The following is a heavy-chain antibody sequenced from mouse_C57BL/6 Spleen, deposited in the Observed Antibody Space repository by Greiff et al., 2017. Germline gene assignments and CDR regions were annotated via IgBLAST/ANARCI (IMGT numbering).Heavy chain of an antibody. Sequence: VQLVESGAELVRPGASVTLSCKASGYTFTDYEMHWVKQTPVHGLEWIGAIDPETGGTAYNQKFKGKAILTADKSSSTAYMELRSLTSEDSAVYYCTRFYYDYDVEAYWGQGTLVTVSA. CDR1: GYTFTDYE. J-gene: IGHJ3*01. D-gene: IGHD2-4*01. CDR3: TRFYYDYDVEAY. V-gene: IGHV1-15*01. CDR2: IDPETGGT.